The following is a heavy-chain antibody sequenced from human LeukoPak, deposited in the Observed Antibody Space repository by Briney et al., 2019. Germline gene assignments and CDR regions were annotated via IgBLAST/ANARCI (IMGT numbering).Heavy chain of an antibody. CDR2: IGGSGGST. D-gene: IGHD3-10*01. J-gene: IGHJ3*02. CDR1: GFTFSSYA. Sequence: GGSLRLSCAASGFTFSSYAMNWVRQAPGKGLEWVSGIGGSGGSTYYADSAKGRFTVSRDNSKNTLYLQMNSLRAEDTAVYYCAKDVLWFGGQVEAFDMWGQGTMVTVSS. V-gene: IGHV3-23*01. CDR3: AKDVLWFGGQVEAFDM.